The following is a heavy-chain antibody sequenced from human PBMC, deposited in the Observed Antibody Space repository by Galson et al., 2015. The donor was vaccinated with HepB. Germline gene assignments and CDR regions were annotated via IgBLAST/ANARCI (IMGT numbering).Heavy chain of an antibody. D-gene: IGHD2/OR15-2a*01. CDR2: AYYSSKWKT. Sequence: CAISGDSVSSNRAAWNWIRQSPSGGLEWLGRAYYSSKWKTDYAVSVKSRITISSDTSKNHFSLQLNSVTLEDTAVYYCARGFLLKGFDPWGQGTLVTASS. J-gene: IGHJ5*02. CDR3: ARGFLLKGFDP. V-gene: IGHV6-1*01. CDR1: GDSVSSNRAA.